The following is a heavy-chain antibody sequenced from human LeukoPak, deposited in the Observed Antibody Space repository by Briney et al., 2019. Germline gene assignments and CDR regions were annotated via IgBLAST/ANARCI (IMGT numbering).Heavy chain of an antibody. Sequence: ASVKVSCKASGYTFTSYAMHWVRQAPGQRLEWMGWINAGNGNTKYSQEFQGRVTITRDTSASTAYMELSSLRSEDTAVYYCARSYYYDSSGDNGGFDYWGQGTLVTVSS. D-gene: IGHD3-22*01. CDR1: GYTFTSYA. CDR2: INAGNGNT. J-gene: IGHJ4*02. CDR3: ARSYYYDSSGDNGGFDY. V-gene: IGHV1-3*03.